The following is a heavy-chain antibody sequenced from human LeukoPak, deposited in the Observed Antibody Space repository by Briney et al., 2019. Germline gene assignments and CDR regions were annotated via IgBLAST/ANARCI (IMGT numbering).Heavy chain of an antibody. J-gene: IGHJ4*02. CDR3: ARLGRRTPAATFDY. D-gene: IGHD2-2*01. CDR1: GGSISSGSYY. CDR2: IYTSGST. Sequence: SETLSLTCTVSGGSISSGSYYWSWIRQPAGKGLEWIGRIYTSGSTNYNPSLKSRVTISVDKSKNQFSLKLSSVTAADTAVYYCARLGRRTPAATFDYWGQGTLVTVSS. V-gene: IGHV4-61*02.